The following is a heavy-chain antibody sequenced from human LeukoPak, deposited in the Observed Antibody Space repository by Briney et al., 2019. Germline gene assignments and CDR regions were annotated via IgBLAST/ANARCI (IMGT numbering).Heavy chain of an antibody. V-gene: IGHV3-23*01. D-gene: IGHD5-24*01. CDR2: ISGSGGST. J-gene: IGHJ4*02. CDR3: ARGAARMVEMATIISFEY. Sequence: GGSLRLSCAASGFTISTYAMSWVRQAPGKGLEWASAISGSGGSTYYADSVKGRFTISRDNSKNTLYLQMNSLRAEDTAVYYCARGAARMVEMATIISFEYWGQGTLVTVSS. CDR1: GFTISTYA.